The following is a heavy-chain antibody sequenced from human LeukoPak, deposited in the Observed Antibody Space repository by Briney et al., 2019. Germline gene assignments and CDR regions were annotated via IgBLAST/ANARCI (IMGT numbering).Heavy chain of an antibody. V-gene: IGHV4-59*01. J-gene: IGHJ4*02. CDR3: ARHHYYDSSGYRDY. CDR2: IYYSGST. CDR1: GGSISSYY. D-gene: IGHD3-22*01. Sequence: PSETLSLTCTVSGGSISSYYWSWIRQPPGKGLEWIGYIYYSGSTNYNPSLKSRVTISVDTSKNQFSLKLSSVTAADTAVYYYARHHYYDSSGYRDYWGQGTLVTVSS.